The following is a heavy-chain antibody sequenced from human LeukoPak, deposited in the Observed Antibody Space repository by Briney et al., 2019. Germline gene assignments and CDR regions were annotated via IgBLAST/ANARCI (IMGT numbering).Heavy chain of an antibody. V-gene: IGHV1-18*01. D-gene: IGHD4-11*01. Sequence: ASVKVSCKASGYTFTGYGISWVRQAPGQGLEWMGWISAYNGNTNYAQKLQGRVTMTTDTSTSTAYMELRSLRSDDTAVYYCARDLGPKKDDYSNNYSYSGMDVGGQGPTVTVSS. CDR2: ISAYNGNT. CDR3: ARDLGPKKDDYSNNYSYSGMDV. J-gene: IGHJ6*02. CDR1: GYTFTGYG.